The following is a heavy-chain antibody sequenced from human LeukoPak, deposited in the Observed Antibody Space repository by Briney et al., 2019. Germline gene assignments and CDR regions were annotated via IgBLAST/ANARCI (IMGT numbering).Heavy chain of an antibody. CDR3: ARRTSGSYRFYDY. CDR2: IYYSGST. Sequence: SETLSLTCVVSGASISSSDWWSWVRQSPGKGLEWIGEIYYSGSTNYNPSLKSRVTISVDTSKNQFSLKLSSVTAADTAVYYCARRTSGSYRFYDYWGQGTLVTVSS. V-gene: IGHV4-4*02. CDR1: GASISSSDW. D-gene: IGHD3-16*02. J-gene: IGHJ4*02.